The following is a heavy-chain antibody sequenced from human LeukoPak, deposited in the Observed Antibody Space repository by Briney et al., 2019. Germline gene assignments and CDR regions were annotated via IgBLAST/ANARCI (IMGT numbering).Heavy chain of an antibody. CDR1: GYTFTNYG. Sequence: ASVKVSCKASGYTFTNYGITWVRQAPGQGLEWMGWISAYNGNTNYAQKLQGRVTMTTDTSTSTAYMELRSLRSDDTAVYYCASSSSGSLDAFDIWGQGTMVTVSS. D-gene: IGHD3-10*01. J-gene: IGHJ3*02. V-gene: IGHV1-18*01. CDR3: ASSSSGSLDAFDI. CDR2: ISAYNGNT.